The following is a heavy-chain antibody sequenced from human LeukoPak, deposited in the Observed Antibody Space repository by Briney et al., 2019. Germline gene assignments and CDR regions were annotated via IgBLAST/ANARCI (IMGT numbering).Heavy chain of an antibody. CDR3: ASLVAYCSGGSCYWSGFDP. Sequence: SVKVSCKASGGTFSCYAISWVRQAPGQGLEWMGRIMPILGIANYAQKFQGRVTITADKSTSTAYMELSSLRSEDTAVYYCASLVAYCSGGSCYWSGFDPWGQGTLVTVSS. J-gene: IGHJ5*02. V-gene: IGHV1-69*04. CDR2: IMPILGIA. CDR1: GGTFSCYA. D-gene: IGHD2-15*01.